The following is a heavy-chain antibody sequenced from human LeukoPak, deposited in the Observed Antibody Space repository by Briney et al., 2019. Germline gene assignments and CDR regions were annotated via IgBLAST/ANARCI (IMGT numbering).Heavy chain of an antibody. CDR2: ISGSGGST. CDR1: GFTFSSYA. V-gene: IGHV3-23*01. CDR3: AKVDRYDYVWGSYIDY. Sequence: GGSLRLSXAASGFTFSSYAMSWVRQAPGKGVEWVSAISGSGGSTYYADSVKGRFTISRDNSKNTLYLQMNSLRAEDTAVYYCAKVDRYDYVWGSYIDYWGQGTLVTVSS. J-gene: IGHJ4*02. D-gene: IGHD3-16*01.